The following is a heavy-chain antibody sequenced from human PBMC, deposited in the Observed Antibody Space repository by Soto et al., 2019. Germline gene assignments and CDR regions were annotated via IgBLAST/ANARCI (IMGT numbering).Heavy chain of an antibody. D-gene: IGHD3-10*01. CDR3: ASSKRLLWFRETTETAFDI. CDR1: GFTFSSYA. V-gene: IGHV3-30-3*01. Sequence: QVQLVESGGGVVQPGRSLRLSCAASGFTFSSYAMHWVRQAPGKGLEWVAVISYDGSNKYYADSVKGRFTISRDNSKNTLYLQMNSLRAEDTAVYYCASSKRLLWFRETTETAFDIWGQGTMVTVSS. CDR2: ISYDGSNK. J-gene: IGHJ3*02.